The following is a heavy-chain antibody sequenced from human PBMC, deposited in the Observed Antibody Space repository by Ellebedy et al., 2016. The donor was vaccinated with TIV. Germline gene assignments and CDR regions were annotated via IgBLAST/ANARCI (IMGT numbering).Heavy chain of an antibody. V-gene: IGHV3-48*01. CDR1: GFTFSSYS. CDR2: ISSSSSTI. J-gene: IGHJ6*02. Sequence: PGGSLRLSCAASGFTFSSYSMNWVRQAPGKGLEWVSYISSSSSTIYYADSVKGRFTISRDNAKNSLYLQMNSLRAEDTAVYYCARSHSGDTGMVLSYFYYGLDVWGQGTAVTVSS. CDR3: ARSHSGDTGMVLSYFYYGLDV. D-gene: IGHD5-18*01.